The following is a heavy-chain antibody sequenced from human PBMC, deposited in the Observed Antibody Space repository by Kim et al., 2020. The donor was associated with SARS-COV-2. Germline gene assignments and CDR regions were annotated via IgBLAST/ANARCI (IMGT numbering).Heavy chain of an antibody. V-gene: IGHV4-39*01. CDR1: GGSIRSSAYY. Sequence: SETLSLTCTVSGGSIRSSAYYWGWIRQPPGKGLEWIGSVYYTRANYYNSSIKRRVTTSVDTTKNQYSLKLSSMTAADTAVYYCVRHFRGTSIRFLGLHLFDYWGQGALVTVSS. CDR3: VRHFRGTSIRFLGLHLFDY. J-gene: IGHJ4*02. D-gene: IGHD3-3*01. CDR2: VYYTRAN.